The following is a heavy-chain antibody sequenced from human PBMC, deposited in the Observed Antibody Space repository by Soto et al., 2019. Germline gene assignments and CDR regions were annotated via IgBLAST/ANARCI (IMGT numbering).Heavy chain of an antibody. J-gene: IGHJ4*02. D-gene: IGHD6-13*01. Sequence: GGSLRLSCEASGLTFRSSAMSWVRQAPGKGLEWVSSIISNGGETHYADPVKGRFTISRDNSKNTLSLQMNSLRVEDTAIYYCAKAAAGTLGYWGQGTLVTVSS. V-gene: IGHV3-23*01. CDR2: IISNGGET. CDR1: GLTFRSSA. CDR3: AKAAAGTLGY.